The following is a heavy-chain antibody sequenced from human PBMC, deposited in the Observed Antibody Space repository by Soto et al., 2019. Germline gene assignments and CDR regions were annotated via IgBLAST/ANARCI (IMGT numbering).Heavy chain of an antibody. J-gene: IGHJ4*02. CDR2: IYSSGRT. CDR1: GGSIRSYY. D-gene: IGHD3-10*01. CDR3: ARGYGSGSYPYLPLDY. Sequence: QVQLQESGPGLVKPSETLSLTCTVSGGSIRSYYWSWVRQSPGKGLEWLGFIYSSGRTEYNPSLRSRVTISLDTSKNQFSLNLSSVTAADTAIYYCARGYGSGSYPYLPLDYWGQGTLVTVSS. V-gene: IGHV4-59*01.